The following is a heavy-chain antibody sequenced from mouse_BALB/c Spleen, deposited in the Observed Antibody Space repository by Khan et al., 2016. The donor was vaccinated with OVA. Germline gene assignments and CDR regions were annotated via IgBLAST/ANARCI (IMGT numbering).Heavy chain of an antibody. D-gene: IGHD2-1*01. J-gene: IGHJ3*01. CDR2: ISSGGDYT. Sequence: DVQLVESGGDLVKPGGSLKLSCAASGFTFSSYSMSWVRQTPDKRLEWVASISSGGDYTYYPDSVKGRFTISRDNAKNTLYRQRSDLKSEDTAMYYCADHVTGSFAYWGQGTLVTVSA. CDR1: GFTFSSYS. V-gene: IGHV5-6*01. CDR3: ADHVTGSFAY.